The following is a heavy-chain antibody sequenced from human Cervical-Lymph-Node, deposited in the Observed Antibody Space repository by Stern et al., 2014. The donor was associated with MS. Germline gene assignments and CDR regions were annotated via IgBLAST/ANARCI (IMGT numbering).Heavy chain of an antibody. D-gene: IGHD5-24*01. V-gene: IGHV4-30-4*01. Sequence: VQLEESSPGLVKPSQTLSLTCAVTGGSISSAEYYWSWIRQSPGKGLEWIGYIHNSGTTYYNPSLKSRVTISVDTSKNQFSLKLRSVTAADTAVYYCSRDADGYSLVFGYWGRGTLVTVSS. CDR2: IHNSGTT. CDR3: SRDADGYSLVFGY. J-gene: IGHJ4*02. CDR1: GGSISSAEYY.